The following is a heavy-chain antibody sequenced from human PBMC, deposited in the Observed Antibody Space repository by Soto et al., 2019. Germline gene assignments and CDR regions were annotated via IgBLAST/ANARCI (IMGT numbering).Heavy chain of an antibody. Sequence: GGSLRLSCAASGFTFSSYSMNWVRQAPGKGLEWVSYISSSSSTIYYADSVKGRFTISRDNAKNSLYLQMNSLRDEDTAVYYCAREYDSSGYYYPNAEYFQHWGQGTLVTVSS. CDR1: GFTFSSYS. D-gene: IGHD3-22*01. J-gene: IGHJ1*01. CDR2: ISSSSSTI. CDR3: AREYDSSGYYYPNAEYFQH. V-gene: IGHV3-48*02.